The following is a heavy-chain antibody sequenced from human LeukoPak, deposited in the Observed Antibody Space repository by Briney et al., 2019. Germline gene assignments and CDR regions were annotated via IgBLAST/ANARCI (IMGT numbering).Heavy chain of an antibody. CDR1: GFTFSSYS. Sequence: GGSLRLSCAASGFTFSSYSMNWVRQAPGKGLEWVSSISSSSSYIYYADSVKGRFTISRDNAKNSLYLQMNSLRAEDTAVYYCAKGTDPTGDYMDVWGKGTTVTVSS. V-gene: IGHV3-21*01. J-gene: IGHJ6*03. D-gene: IGHD4-17*01. CDR2: ISSSSSYI. CDR3: AKGTDPTGDYMDV.